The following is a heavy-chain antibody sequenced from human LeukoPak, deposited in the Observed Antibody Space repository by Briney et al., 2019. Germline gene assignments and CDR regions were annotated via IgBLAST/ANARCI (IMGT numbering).Heavy chain of an antibody. J-gene: IGHJ5*01. Sequence: GGSLRLSCAASGFALSFYAMSWLRLPPGKGLEGVSTINANSGTTSYAASVRGRFTISRDNSKNTLYLQVNTLGADDTATYYCAKPISGGLAVTADWFHPWGQGTLVVVSS. CDR2: INANSGTT. CDR1: GFALSFYA. D-gene: IGHD6-19*01. CDR3: AKPISGGLAVTADWFHP. V-gene: IGHV3-23*01.